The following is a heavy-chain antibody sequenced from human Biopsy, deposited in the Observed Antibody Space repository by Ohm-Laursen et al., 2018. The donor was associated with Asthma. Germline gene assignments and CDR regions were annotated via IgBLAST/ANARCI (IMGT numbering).Heavy chain of an antibody. CDR3: ARTYYDFWTGQVKDVFGV. D-gene: IGHD3-3*01. V-gene: IGHV1-3*01. J-gene: IGHJ3*01. Sequence: GASVKVSCKASGYNFISFAIHWVRQAPGQRLEWMGWINAGNGNTKYSQKVQGRVTITRDTSASTAYMELRSLRSEDTATYYCARTYYDFWTGQVKDVFGVWGQGTMVTVSS. CDR1: GYNFISFA. CDR2: INAGNGNT.